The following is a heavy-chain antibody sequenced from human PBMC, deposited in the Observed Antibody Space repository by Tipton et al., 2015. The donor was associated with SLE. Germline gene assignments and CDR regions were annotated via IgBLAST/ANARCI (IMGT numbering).Heavy chain of an antibody. J-gene: IGHJ4*02. CDR1: GGSFSGYY. CDR2: INHSGST. CDR3: AREVGCGGDCYAIDY. D-gene: IGHD2-21*01. V-gene: IGHV4-34*01. Sequence: TLSLTCAVYGGSFSGYYWSWIRQPPGKGLEWIGEINHSGSTNYNPSLKSRVTISVDTSKNQFSLKLSSVTAADTAVYYCAREVGCGGDCYAIDYWGQGTLVTVSS.